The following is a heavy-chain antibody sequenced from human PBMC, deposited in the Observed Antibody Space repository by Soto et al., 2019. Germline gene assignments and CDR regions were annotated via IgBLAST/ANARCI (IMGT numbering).Heavy chain of an antibody. CDR3: ARSDGRY. CDR1: GGSVSSGSYY. J-gene: IGHJ4*02. Sequence: SETLSLTCTVSGGSVSSGSYYWSWIRQPPGKGLEWIGYIYYSGSTNYNPSFKSRVTISVDTSKNQFSLKLSSVTAADTAVYYCARSDGRYWGQGTLVTVSS. CDR2: IYYSGST. V-gene: IGHV4-61*01.